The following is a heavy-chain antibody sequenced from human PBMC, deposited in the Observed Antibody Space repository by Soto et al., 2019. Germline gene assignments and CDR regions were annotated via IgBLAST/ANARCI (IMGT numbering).Heavy chain of an antibody. Sequence: TLSLTCTVSGGSVSSGSYYWSWIRQPPGKGLEWIGYIYYSGSTNYNPSLKSRVTISVDTSKNQFSLKLSSVTAADTAVYYCASQETIDYYYYGMDVWGQGTTVTVS. CDR3: ASQETIDYYYYGMDV. J-gene: IGHJ6*02. CDR1: GGSVSSGSYY. CDR2: IYYSGST. V-gene: IGHV4-61*01.